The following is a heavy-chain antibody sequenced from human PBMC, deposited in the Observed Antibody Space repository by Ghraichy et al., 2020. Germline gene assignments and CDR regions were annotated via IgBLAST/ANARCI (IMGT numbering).Heavy chain of an antibody. CDR1: GFTFSSYA. D-gene: IGHD4-17*01. CDR3: AKGTLLGLRIDY. Sequence: GGSLRLSCAASGFTFSSYAMSWVRQAPGKGLEWVSTISGSGGTTKYADSVKGRFTISRDNSKNTLYLQMNSLRAEDTAVYYCAKGTLLGLRIDYWGQGTLVTVSS. CDR2: ISGSGGTT. V-gene: IGHV3-23*01. J-gene: IGHJ4*02.